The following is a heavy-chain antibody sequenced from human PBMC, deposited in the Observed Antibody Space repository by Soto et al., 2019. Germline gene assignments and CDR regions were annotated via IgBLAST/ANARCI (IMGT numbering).Heavy chain of an antibody. J-gene: IGHJ4*02. CDR1: GGSISSYY. CDR3: ARASTYYYDSSGYDFDY. CDR2: IYYSGST. Sequence: SETLSLTCTASGGSISSYYWSWIRQPPGKGLEWIGYIYYSGSTNYNPSLKSRVTISVDTSKNQFSLKLSSVTAADTAVYYCARASTYYYDSSGYDFDYWGQGSPVTVSS. D-gene: IGHD3-22*01. V-gene: IGHV4-59*01.